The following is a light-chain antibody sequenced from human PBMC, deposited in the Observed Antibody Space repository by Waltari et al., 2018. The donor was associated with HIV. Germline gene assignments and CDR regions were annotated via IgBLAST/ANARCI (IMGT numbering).Light chain of an antibody. CDR2: RNN. CDR3: AAWDDSLSGVI. CDR1: SSNLGINY. Sequence: QSVLTQPPSASGTPGQRVTISCSGSSSNLGINYVYWYQQLPGTAPKLLIYRNNQRPSVVPDRFSGSKSGTSASLAISGLRSDDEGDYYCAAWDDSLSGVIFGGGTKLTVL. V-gene: IGLV1-47*01. J-gene: IGLJ2*01.